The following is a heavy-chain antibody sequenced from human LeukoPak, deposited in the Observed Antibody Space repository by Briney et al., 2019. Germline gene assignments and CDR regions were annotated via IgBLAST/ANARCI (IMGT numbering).Heavy chain of an antibody. J-gene: IGHJ5*02. D-gene: IGHD6-13*01. CDR2: IRYDGSNK. CDR1: GFTFSSYG. CDR3: AKSHIAWQLADWFDP. Sequence: PGGSLRLXCAASGFTFSSYGMQWVRQAPGKGLEWVAFIRYDGSNKYYADSVKGRFTISRDNSKNTLYLQVNSLRAEDTAVYCCAKSHIAWQLADWFDPWGQGTLVTVSS. V-gene: IGHV3-30*02.